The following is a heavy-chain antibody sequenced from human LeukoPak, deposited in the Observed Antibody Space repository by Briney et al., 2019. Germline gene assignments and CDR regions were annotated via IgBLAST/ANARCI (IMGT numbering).Heavy chain of an antibody. Sequence: PGGSLRLSCAASGFTFSSYGMHGVRQAPGKGLEWVAVISYDGSNKYYADSVKGRFTISRDNSKNTLYLQMNSLRAEDTAVYYCAKAMTTVPTGVDYWGQGTLVTVSS. D-gene: IGHD4-17*01. CDR1: GFTFSSYG. CDR2: ISYDGSNK. J-gene: IGHJ4*02. V-gene: IGHV3-30*18. CDR3: AKAMTTVPTGVDY.